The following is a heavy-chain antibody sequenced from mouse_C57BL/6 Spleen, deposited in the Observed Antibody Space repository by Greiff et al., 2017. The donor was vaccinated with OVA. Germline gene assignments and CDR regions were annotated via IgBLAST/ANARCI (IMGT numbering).Heavy chain of an antibody. CDR3: ARGTYYYAMDY. CDR1: GFPFSDYG. CDR2: ISSGSSTI. V-gene: IGHV5-17*01. Sequence: EVKLVESGGGLVKPGGSLKLSCAASGFPFSDYGMHWVSQAPEKGLEWVAYISSGSSTIYYADTVKGRLTISRDNAKNTLFLQITSLRSEDTGMYYCARGTYYYAMDYWGQGTSVTVSS. J-gene: IGHJ4*01.